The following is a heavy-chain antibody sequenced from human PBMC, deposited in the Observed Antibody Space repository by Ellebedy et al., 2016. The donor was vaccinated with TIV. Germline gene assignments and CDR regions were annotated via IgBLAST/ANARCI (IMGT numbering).Heavy chain of an antibody. V-gene: IGHV1-8*01. Sequence: ASVKVSCKASGYTFTSYDINWVRQATGQGLEWMGWMNPNSGNTGYAQKFQGWVTMTRDTSISTAYMELRSLRSDDTAVYYCARIRTTPDYWGQGTLVTVSS. CDR2: MNPNSGNT. J-gene: IGHJ4*02. D-gene: IGHD1-1*01. CDR3: ARIRTTPDY. CDR1: GYTFTSYD.